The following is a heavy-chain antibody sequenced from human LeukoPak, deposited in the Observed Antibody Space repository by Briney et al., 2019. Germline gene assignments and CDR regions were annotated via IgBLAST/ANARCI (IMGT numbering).Heavy chain of an antibody. D-gene: IGHD1-26*01. CDR2: VYYTGRT. Sequence: SETLSLTCTVSGGSISSASSYWGWIRQPPGKGLEWIGTVYYTGRTYNNPSLKSRITISVDTSNNQFSLKVASVTAADTAVYYCASTHAGRYYTTFDSWGQGTLVAVSS. V-gene: IGHV4-39*01. CDR1: GGSISSASSY. J-gene: IGHJ4*02. CDR3: ASTHAGRYYTTFDS.